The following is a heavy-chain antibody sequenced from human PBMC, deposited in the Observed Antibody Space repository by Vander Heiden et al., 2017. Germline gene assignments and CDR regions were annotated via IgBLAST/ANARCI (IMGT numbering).Heavy chain of an antibody. CDR3: TFYGDYVDYFYSMDV. Sequence: EVQLAESGGGLVQPGGSLKLSCTASGFSFSGSAILVVRQAPGKGLEWVGRIRGKVNSYATVYAASVQGRFMFSRDDSKNTAYLQMNSLKTEDTAVYYCTFYGDYVDYFYSMDVWGQGTTVTVSS. J-gene: IGHJ6*02. CDR2: IRGKVNSYAT. CDR1: GFSFSGSA. D-gene: IGHD4-17*01. V-gene: IGHV3-73*02.